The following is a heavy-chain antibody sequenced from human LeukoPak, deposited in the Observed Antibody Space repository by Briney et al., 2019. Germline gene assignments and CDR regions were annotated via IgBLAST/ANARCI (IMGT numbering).Heavy chain of an antibody. D-gene: IGHD3-3*01. CDR2: IHSSGST. Sequence: SETLSLTCTVSGGSISGYYWSWFRHTPGKGLEWIGYIHSSGSTDYNPSVRSRLTLSVDTSKNQFSLKLSSVTAADTAVYFCARRPGESGFHSHWGQGTVVTVSS. CDR1: GGSISGYY. CDR3: ARRPGESGFHSH. J-gene: IGHJ4*02. V-gene: IGHV4-4*08.